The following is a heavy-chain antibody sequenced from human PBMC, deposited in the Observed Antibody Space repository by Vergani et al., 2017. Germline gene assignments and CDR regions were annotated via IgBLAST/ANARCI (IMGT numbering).Heavy chain of an antibody. J-gene: IGHJ4*02. CDR2: ISGHDHRT. CDR1: GFRFREHG. V-gene: IGHV3-23*01. CDR3: ARDSFPYSSSPGD. D-gene: IGHD6-13*01. Sequence: DVQLLESGGGSVQPGESLRLSCVASGFRFREHGMNWVRQAPGKGLEWVSGISGHDHRTLYADSVKGRFIISRDDSKNTLYLQMNSLRAEDTAVYYCARDSFPYSSSPGDWGQGTLVTVSS.